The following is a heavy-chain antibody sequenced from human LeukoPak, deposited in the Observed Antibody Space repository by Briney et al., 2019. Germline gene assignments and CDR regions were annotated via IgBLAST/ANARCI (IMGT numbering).Heavy chain of an antibody. D-gene: IGHD5-18*01. CDR2: ISGSGGST. CDR1: GFTFSSYV. CDR3: ASNVDTATRAY. Sequence: GGSLRLSCAASGFTFSSYVMSWVRQAPGKGLEWVSAISGSGGSTYYADSVKGRFTISRDNSKNTLYLQMNSLRAEDTAVYYCASNVDTATRAYWGQGTLVTVSS. J-gene: IGHJ4*02. V-gene: IGHV3-23*01.